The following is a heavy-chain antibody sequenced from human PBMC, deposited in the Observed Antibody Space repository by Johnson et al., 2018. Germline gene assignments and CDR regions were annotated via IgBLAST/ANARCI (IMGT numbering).Heavy chain of an antibody. J-gene: IGHJ6*02. D-gene: IGHD1-7*01. CDR3: AGVRGTFYYYFYYGMGV. CDR1: GFSFSHHW. Sequence: EVQLLESGGGLVQPGGSLRLSCAASGFSFSHHWISWVRQAPGKGLEWVANIKEDGSEKYQMDAVKGRFTISRDDAKNSLYLQMHSLRAEDPAVYYCAGVRGTFYYYFYYGMGVWGRGTTVTVAS. V-gene: IGHV3-7*01. CDR2: IKEDGSEK.